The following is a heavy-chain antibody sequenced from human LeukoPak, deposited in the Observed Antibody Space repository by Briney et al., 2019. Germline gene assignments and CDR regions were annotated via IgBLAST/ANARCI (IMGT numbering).Heavy chain of an antibody. J-gene: IGHJ4*02. CDR2: IKSKTDGGTT. V-gene: IGHV3-15*01. D-gene: IGHD2-15*01. Sequence: GGSLRLSCAASGFTFSNAWMSWVRQAPGKGLEWVGRIKSKTDGGTTDYAAPVKGRFTISRDDSKNTLYLQMNSLKTEDTAVYYCTTEWWLHTGLEYWGQGTLVTVSS. CDR1: GFTFSNAW. CDR3: TTEWWLHTGLEY.